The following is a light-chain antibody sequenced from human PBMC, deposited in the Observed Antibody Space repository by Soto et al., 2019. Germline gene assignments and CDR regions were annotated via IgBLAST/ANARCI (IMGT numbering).Light chain of an antibody. CDR2: AVS. CDR3: QQYNNWPWT. CDR1: QSFPSK. J-gene: IGKJ1*01. Sequence: EIVMTQSPATLSVSPGEGATLSCRASQSFPSKLAWYQQKPGQVPRLLIYAVSTRATGVPARFSGSGSGTEFTLTINSLQSEDFAVYYCQQYNNWPWTFGQGTKVEIK. V-gene: IGKV3-15*01.